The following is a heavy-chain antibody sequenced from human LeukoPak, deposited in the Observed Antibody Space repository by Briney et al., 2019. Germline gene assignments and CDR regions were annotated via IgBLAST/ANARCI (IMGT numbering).Heavy chain of an antibody. V-gene: IGHV3-21*01. CDR1: GFIFSSYS. D-gene: IGHD6-19*01. CDR2: ISSSSSYI. CDR3: ARDQEQWPKYYFDY. Sequence: PGGSLRLSCAASGFIFSSYSMNWLRQAPGKGLEWVSSISSSSSYIYYADSVKGRFTISRDNAKNSLYLQMNSLRAEDTAVYYCARDQEQWPKYYFDYWGQGTLVTVSS. J-gene: IGHJ4*02.